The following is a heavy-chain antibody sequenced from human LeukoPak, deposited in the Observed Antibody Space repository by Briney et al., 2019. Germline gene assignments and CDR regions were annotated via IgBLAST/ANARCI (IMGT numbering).Heavy chain of an antibody. CDR3: ALGGYCGRSSCYFFDY. CDR2: IYYSGST. Sequence: SETLSLTCTVSGDSISSYYWSWIRQPPGKGLEWIGYIYYSGSTKYNPSLKSRVTISVDTSRNQFSLKLSSVTAADTAVYYCALGGYCGRSSCYFFDYWGQGTLVTVSS. D-gene: IGHD2-2*01. V-gene: IGHV4-59*01. J-gene: IGHJ4*02. CDR1: GDSISSYY.